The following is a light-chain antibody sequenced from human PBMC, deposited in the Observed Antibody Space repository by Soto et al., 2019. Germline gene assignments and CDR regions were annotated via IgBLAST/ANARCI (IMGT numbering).Light chain of an antibody. CDR1: SSDVGTYIS. V-gene: IGLV2-18*01. Sequence: QSVLTQPPSVSGSPGQSVSISCTGTSSDVGTYISVSWYQQPPGTAPKLIIYAVSNRPSGVPDRFSGFKSGNTASLTISGLQAEDEADYYCSLYISRSTSFVFGTGTKVTVL. CDR3: SLYISRSTSFV. J-gene: IGLJ1*01. CDR2: AVS.